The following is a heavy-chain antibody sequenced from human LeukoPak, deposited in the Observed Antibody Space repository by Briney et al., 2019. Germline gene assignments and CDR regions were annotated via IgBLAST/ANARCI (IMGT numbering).Heavy chain of an antibody. CDR1: GGTFSSYA. V-gene: IGHV1-69*13. D-gene: IGHD2-2*01. CDR3: ARLVGAGAFDI. J-gene: IGHJ3*02. Sequence: GASVKVSCKASGGTFSSYAISWVRQAPGQGLEWMGGIIPIFGTANYAQKFQGRVTITADESTGTAYMELSSLRSEDTAVYYCARLVGAGAFDIWGQGTMVTVSS. CDR2: IIPIFGTA.